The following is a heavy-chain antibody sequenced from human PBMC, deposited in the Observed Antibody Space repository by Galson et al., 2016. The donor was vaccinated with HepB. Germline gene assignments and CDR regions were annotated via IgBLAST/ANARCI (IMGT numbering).Heavy chain of an antibody. CDR1: GFTLAGNG. CDR3: ARATHTITYYYDSSGYKVDAFDI. Sequence: SLRLSCAASGFTLAGNGMTWARQAPGKGLEWVSDIGGSDGYTYYADSVKGRFTISRDNAKNSLYLQMNSLRAEDTAVYYCARATHTITYYYDSSGYKVDAFDIWGQGTMVTVSS. J-gene: IGHJ3*02. V-gene: IGHV3-21*01. D-gene: IGHD3-22*01. CDR2: IGGSDGYT.